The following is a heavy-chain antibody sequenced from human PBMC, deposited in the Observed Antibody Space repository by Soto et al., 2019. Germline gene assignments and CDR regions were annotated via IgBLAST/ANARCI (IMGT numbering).Heavy chain of an antibody. CDR1: GCSISSGGYS. CDR3: ARDKGYYDSSGYYGVFDY. CDR2: MYQSGST. V-gene: IGHV4-30-2*05. D-gene: IGHD3-22*01. J-gene: IGHJ4*02. Sequence: SETLSLTCAFSGCSISSGGYSWSWIRQPPGKGLEWIGYMYQSGSTYYNPSLKSRVTISVDTSKNQFSLKLSSVTAADTAVYYCARDKGYYDSSGYYGVFDYWGQGTLVTVSS.